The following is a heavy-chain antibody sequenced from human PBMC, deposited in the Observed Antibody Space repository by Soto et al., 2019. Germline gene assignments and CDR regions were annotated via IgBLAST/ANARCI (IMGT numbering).Heavy chain of an antibody. CDR3: ARESVDYYDRGGYYYY. CDR1: GGTSSSYA. V-gene: IGHV1-69*12. D-gene: IGHD3-22*01. CDR2: IIPMFGTA. Sequence: QVQLVQSGAEVKKPGSSVKVSCKASGGTSSSYAISWVRQAPGQGLEWMGGIIPMFGTANYAQKFQGRVTLTADGSRNTAYMELSSLRSEDTAVYYCARESVDYYDRGGYYYYWGQGTLVTVSP. J-gene: IGHJ4*02.